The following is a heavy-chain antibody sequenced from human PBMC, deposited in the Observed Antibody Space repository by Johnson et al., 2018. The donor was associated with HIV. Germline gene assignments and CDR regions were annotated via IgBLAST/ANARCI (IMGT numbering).Heavy chain of an antibody. CDR2: ISYDGSNK. D-gene: IGHD6-19*01. V-gene: IGHV3-30*03. CDR1: GLTFSDAW. CDR3: ASGWGIVVSDAFDI. J-gene: IGHJ3*02. Sequence: VQLVESGGDLVKPGGSLRLSCAASGLTFSDAWMNWVRQAPGKGLEWVAVISYDGSNKYYADSVKGRFTISRDNSKNSLYLQMNSLRSEDTAVYYCASGWGIVVSDAFDIWGQGTMVTVSS.